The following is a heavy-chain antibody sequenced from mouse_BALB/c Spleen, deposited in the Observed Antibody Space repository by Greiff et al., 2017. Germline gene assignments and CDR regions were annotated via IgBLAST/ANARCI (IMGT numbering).Heavy chain of an antibody. D-gene: IGHD2-4*01. V-gene: IGHV3-6*02. CDR3: ARGGATMSPYFDY. CDR2: ISYDGSN. J-gene: IGHJ2*01. CDR1: GYSITSGYY. Sequence: EVKLQESGPGLVKPSQSLSLTCSVTGYSITSGYYWNWIRQFPGNKLEWMGYISYDGSNNYNPSLKNRISITRDTSKNQFFLKLNSVTTEDTATYYCARGGATMSPYFDYWGQGTTLTVSS.